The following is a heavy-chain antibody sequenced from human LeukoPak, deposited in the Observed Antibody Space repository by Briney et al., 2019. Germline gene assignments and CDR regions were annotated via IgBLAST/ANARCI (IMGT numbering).Heavy chain of an antibody. CDR1: GFTFSSYA. J-gene: IGHJ4*02. D-gene: IGHD3-9*01. CDR3: AKDRGYDILFPDY. Sequence: SGGSLRLSCAASGFTFSSYAMHWVRQAPGKGLEWVVVISYDGTKKIFADSVKGRFTVSRDNSKNTLYLQMNSLGLEDTAVYYCAKDRGYDILFPDYWGQGTLVTVSS. CDR2: ISYDGTKK. V-gene: IGHV3-30-3*01.